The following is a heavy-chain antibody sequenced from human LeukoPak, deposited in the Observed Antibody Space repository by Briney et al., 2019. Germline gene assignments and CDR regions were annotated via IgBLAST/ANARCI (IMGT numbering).Heavy chain of an antibody. D-gene: IGHD5-18*01. CDR1: GGSISSSSYY. Sequence: PSETLSLTCTVSGGSISSSSYYWGWIRQPPGKGLEWIGSIYYSGSNYYNPSLKSRVTISVDTSKNQFSLKLSSVTAADTAVYSCARGVDTAMVCYFDYWGQGTLVTVSS. V-gene: IGHV4-39*01. CDR3: ARGVDTAMVCYFDY. J-gene: IGHJ4*02. CDR2: IYYSGSN.